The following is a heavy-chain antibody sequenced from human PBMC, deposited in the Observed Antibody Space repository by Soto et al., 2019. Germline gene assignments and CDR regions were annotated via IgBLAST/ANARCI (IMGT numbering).Heavy chain of an antibody. CDR3: STYDYIWGSDRYRWAY. Sequence: EVQLVESGGDLVKPGGSLTLSCAASGSTFSNAWMSWVRQAPGKGLEWVGRIKSKTDGGTTDYAAPVKGRFTISRDDSNKMLDLYMSSLKTEDTTMYYCSTYDYIWGSDRYRWAYWGQGTLVTVS. CDR1: GSTFSNAW. CDR2: IKSKTDGGTT. D-gene: IGHD3-16*02. J-gene: IGHJ4*02. V-gene: IGHV3-15*01.